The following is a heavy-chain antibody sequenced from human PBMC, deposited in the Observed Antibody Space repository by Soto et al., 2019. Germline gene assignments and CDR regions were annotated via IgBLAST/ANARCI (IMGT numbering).Heavy chain of an antibody. CDR1: GFTFGDYG. CDR2: IRTKDYGEAT. Sequence: GGSLRLSCKTFGFTFGDYGMSWFRQAPGKGLEWVGFIRTKDYGEATEYAASVKGRFTISRDDSDRIVYLQMNSLTSGDTAIYYGSRSTTVTRKSDYWGQGALVTAYS. J-gene: IGHJ4*02. V-gene: IGHV3-49*03. CDR3: SRSTTVTRKSDY. D-gene: IGHD4-17*01.